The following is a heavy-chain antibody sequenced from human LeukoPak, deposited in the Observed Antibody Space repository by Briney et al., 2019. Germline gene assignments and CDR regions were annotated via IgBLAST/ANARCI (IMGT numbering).Heavy chain of an antibody. D-gene: IGHD4-11*01. CDR3: ARDRSVTTNKYYYGMDV. CDR2: ISSSSSYI. Sequence: TGGSLRLSCAASGFTFSSYSMNWVRQAPGKGLEWVSSISSSSSYIYYADSVKGRFTISRDNAKNSLYLQMNSLRAEDTAVYCCARDRSVTTNKYYYGMDVWGQGTTVTVSS. J-gene: IGHJ6*02. CDR1: GFTFSSYS. V-gene: IGHV3-21*04.